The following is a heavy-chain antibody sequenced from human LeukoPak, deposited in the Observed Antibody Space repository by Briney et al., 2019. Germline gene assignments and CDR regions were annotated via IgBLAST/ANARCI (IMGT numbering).Heavy chain of an antibody. D-gene: IGHD5-24*01. CDR3: ATFYNYGY. V-gene: IGHV1-69-2*01. J-gene: IGHJ4*02. CDR2: FDPEDGET. CDR1: GYTFTDYY. Sequence: ASVKVSXKVSGYTFTDYYMHWVQQAPGKGLEWMGLFDPEDGETIYAEKFQGRVIITADTSTDTAYMELSSLRSEDTAVYYCATFYNYGYWGQGTLVTVSS.